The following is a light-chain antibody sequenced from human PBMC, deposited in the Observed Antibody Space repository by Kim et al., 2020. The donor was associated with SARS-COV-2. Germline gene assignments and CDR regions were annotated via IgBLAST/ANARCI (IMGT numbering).Light chain of an antibody. CDR3: QQYNSYPWT. CDR2: KAS. V-gene: IGKV1-5*03. Sequence: ASVGDRVTITCRARQSISGWLAWYQQKPGKAPKLLIYKASSLESGVPSRFSGSGSGTEFTLTVSSLQPEDFATYYCQQYNSYPWTFGQGTKVDIK. CDR1: QSISGW. J-gene: IGKJ1*01.